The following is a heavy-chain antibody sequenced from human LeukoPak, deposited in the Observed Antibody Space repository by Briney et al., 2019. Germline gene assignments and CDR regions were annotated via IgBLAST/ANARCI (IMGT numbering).Heavy chain of an antibody. CDR1: GYTFTSYG. D-gene: IGHD3-22*01. CDR3: ARDSYDSSGYYPFDY. V-gene: IGHV1-18*01. CDR2: ISAYNGNT. J-gene: IGHJ4*02. Sequence: ASVKVSCKASGYTFTSYGIIWVRQAPGQGLEWMGWISAYNGNTNYAQKLQGRVTMTTDTSTSTAYMELRSLRSDDTAVYYCARDSYDSSGYYPFDYWGQGTLVTVSS.